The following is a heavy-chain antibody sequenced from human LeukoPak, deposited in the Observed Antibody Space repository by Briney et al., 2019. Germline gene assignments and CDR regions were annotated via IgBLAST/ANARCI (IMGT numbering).Heavy chain of an antibody. V-gene: IGHV1-8*01. Sequence: ASVKVSCKASGYTFTSYDINWVRQATGQGLEWMGWMNPNSGNTGYAQKFQGRVTMTRNTSISTAYMELSSLRSEDTAVYYCASSYIWGYYMDVWGKGTTVTVSS. CDR1: GYTFTSYD. D-gene: IGHD2-2*02. J-gene: IGHJ6*03. CDR3: ASSYIWGYYMDV. CDR2: MNPNSGNT.